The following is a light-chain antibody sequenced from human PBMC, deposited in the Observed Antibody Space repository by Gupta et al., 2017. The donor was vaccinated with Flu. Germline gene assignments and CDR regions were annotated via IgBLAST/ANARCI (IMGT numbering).Light chain of an antibody. J-gene: IGLJ2*01. CDR1: STNIGAGYD. CDR3: QSYDSSLSGYV. CDR2: GNS. V-gene: IGLV1-40*01. Sequence: QSVLTQPPSVSGAPGQRVTTSCTGSSTNIGAGYDVHWYQQLPGTAPKLLIYGNSNRPSGVPDRFSGSKSGTSASLAITGLQAEDEADYYCQSYDSSLSGYVFGGGTKLTVL.